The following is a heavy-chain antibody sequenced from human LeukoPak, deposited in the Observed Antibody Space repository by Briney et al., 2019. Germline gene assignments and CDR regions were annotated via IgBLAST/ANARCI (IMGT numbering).Heavy chain of an antibody. CDR1: GGSISSSSYY. D-gene: IGHD6-19*01. CDR3: ARERQWLVKGPSFDY. V-gene: IGHV4-39*07. Sequence: SETLSLTCTVSGGSISSSSYYWGWIRQPPGKGLEWIGSIYYSGSTYYNPSLKSRVTISVGTSKNQFSLKLSSVTAADTAVYYCARERQWLVKGPSFDYWGQGTLVTVSS. CDR2: IYYSGST. J-gene: IGHJ4*02.